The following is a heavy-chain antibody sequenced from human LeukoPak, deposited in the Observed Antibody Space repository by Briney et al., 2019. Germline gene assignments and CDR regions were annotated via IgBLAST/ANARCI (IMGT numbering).Heavy chain of an antibody. CDR1: GGPFSGYY. CDR3: ARGGRSGATKT. CDR2: INHSGST. J-gene: IGHJ5*02. V-gene: IGHV4-34*01. D-gene: IGHD1-26*01. Sequence: KPSETLSLTCAVYGGPFSGYYWSWIRQPPGKGLEWIGEINHSGSTNYNPSLKSRVTISVDTSKNQFSLKLSSVTAADTAVYYCARGGRSGATKTWGQGTLVTASS.